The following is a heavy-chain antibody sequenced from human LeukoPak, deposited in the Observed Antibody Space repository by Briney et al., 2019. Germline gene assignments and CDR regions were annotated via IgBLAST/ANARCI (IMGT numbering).Heavy chain of an antibody. CDR1: GFNLANHA. Sequence: GGSLRLSCAASGFNLANHAMSWVRQTTGKGLEWVSAISGGGDITYYADSVKGRFTISRDNSKDTLFLQMHSLRPGDTAVYYCVREDTPATANYWGQGTLVTISS. CDR2: ISGGGDIT. J-gene: IGHJ4*02. CDR3: VREDTPATANY. V-gene: IGHV3-23*01. D-gene: IGHD2-21*02.